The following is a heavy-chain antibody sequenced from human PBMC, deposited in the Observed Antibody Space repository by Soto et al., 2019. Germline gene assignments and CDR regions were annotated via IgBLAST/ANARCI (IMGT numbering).Heavy chain of an antibody. CDR3: ASCVSYSSGWSFWFDS. D-gene: IGHD6-19*01. J-gene: IGHJ5*01. CDR2: ISAYNGNT. CDR1: GYTFTSYG. Sequence: AAVKVSCKASGYTFTSYGISWVRQAPGQGLEWMGWISAYNGNTNYAQKLQGRVTMTTDTSTSTAYMERRSLRSDDTAVYYCASCVSYSSGWSFWFDSCGQGSLVIVSA. V-gene: IGHV1-18*04.